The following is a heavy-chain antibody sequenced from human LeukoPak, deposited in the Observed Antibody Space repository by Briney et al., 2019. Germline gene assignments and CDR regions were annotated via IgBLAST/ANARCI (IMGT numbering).Heavy chain of an antibody. V-gene: IGHV1-46*01. CDR2: INPSGGST. Sequence: ASVKVSCKTSGYTFTSYYMHWVRQAPGQGLEWMGIINPSGGSTSYAPKFQGRVTMTRDMSTSTVYMELSSLRSEDTAVYYCASTMIVVTGDAFDIWGQGTMVTVSS. CDR1: GYTFTSYY. J-gene: IGHJ3*02. D-gene: IGHD3-22*01. CDR3: ASTMIVVTGDAFDI.